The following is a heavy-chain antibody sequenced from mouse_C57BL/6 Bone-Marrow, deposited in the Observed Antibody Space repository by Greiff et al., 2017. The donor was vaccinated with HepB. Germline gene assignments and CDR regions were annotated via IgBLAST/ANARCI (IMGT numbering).Heavy chain of an antibody. Sequence: QVQLKQSGPELVKPGASVKISCKASGYAFSSSWMNWVKQRPGKGLEWIGRIYPGDGDTNYNGKFKGQATLTADKSSSTAYMQLSSLTSEDSAVYFCAIQYYGSSGYYFDYWGQGTTLTVSS. CDR2: IYPGDGDT. CDR1: GYAFSSSW. J-gene: IGHJ2*01. CDR3: AIQYYGSSGYYFDY. V-gene: IGHV1-82*01. D-gene: IGHD1-1*01.